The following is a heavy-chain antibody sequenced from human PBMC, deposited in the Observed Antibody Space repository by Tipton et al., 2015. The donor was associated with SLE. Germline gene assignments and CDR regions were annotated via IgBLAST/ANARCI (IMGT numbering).Heavy chain of an antibody. D-gene: IGHD3-22*01. V-gene: IGHV3-33*06. CDR3: AKDRQYYASRGSFDY. J-gene: IGHJ4*02. CDR1: GFTFNSHG. CDR2: IWHDGSDK. Sequence: SLRLSCAASGFTFNSHGMHWVHQAPGKGLEWVALIWHDGSDKYYADSVKGRFTISRDNYKDTLYLQMNSLRAEDTAVYYCAKDRQYYASRGSFDYWGQGTVVTVSS.